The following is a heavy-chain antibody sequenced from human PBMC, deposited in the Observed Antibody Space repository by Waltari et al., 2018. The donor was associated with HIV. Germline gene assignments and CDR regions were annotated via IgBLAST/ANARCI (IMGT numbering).Heavy chain of an antibody. CDR2: IYTSWRT. Sequence: QVQLQESGPGLVKPSQTLSLTCTVSGGSISSGSYYWSWSRQPAGKGLEWIGRIYTSWRTNYNPSRKSRVTISGDTSKNQFALKLSSVTAADTAVYYCAREQQLVHGFDYWGQGTLVTVSS. J-gene: IGHJ4*02. CDR1: GGSISSGSYY. V-gene: IGHV4-61*02. D-gene: IGHD6-13*01. CDR3: AREQQLVHGFDY.